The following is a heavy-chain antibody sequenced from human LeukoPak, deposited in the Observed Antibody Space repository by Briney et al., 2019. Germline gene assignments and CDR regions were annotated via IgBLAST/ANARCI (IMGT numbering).Heavy chain of an antibody. CDR2: IYSSGST. J-gene: IGHJ4*02. CDR1: GFTVSSNY. D-gene: IGHD6-19*01. CDR3: AKDIRGQWLVLGY. Sequence: PGGSLRLSCAASGFTVSSNYMSWVRQAPGKGLGWVSVIYSSGSTYYADSVKGRFTISRDNSKNTLYLQMNSLRAEDTALYYCAKDIRGQWLVLGYWGQGTLVTVSS. V-gene: IGHV3-53*05.